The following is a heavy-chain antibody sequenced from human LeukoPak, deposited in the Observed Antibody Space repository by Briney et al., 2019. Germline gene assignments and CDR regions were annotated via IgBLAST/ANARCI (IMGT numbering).Heavy chain of an antibody. Sequence: SETLSLTCAVYGGSFSGYYWSWIRQPPGKGLEWMGEINHSGSTNYNPSLKSRVTISVDTSKNQFSLKLSSVTAADTAVYYCARRGGSTSWRNNWFDPWGQGTLVTVSS. D-gene: IGHD2-2*01. J-gene: IGHJ5*02. CDR3: ARRGGSTSWRNNWFDP. CDR2: INHSGST. CDR1: GGSFSGYY. V-gene: IGHV4-34*01.